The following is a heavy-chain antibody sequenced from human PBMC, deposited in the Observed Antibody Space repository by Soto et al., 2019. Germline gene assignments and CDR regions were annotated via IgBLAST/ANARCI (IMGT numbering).Heavy chain of an antibody. Sequence: PGGSLRLSCAASGFSFSSFAMHWVRQAPGMGLEWVAVISYDGGDKNYADSVKGRFTISRDNSRNTLYLQMNSLRPEDTAVYYCSSGRITFGGVIGLFDYWGQGAEVTVSS. CDR3: SSGRITFGGVIGLFDY. V-gene: IGHV3-30-3*01. CDR2: ISYDGGDK. D-gene: IGHD3-16*02. CDR1: GFSFSSFA. J-gene: IGHJ4*02.